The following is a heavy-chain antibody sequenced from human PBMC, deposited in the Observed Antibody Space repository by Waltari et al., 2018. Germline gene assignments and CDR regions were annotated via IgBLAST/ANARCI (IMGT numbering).Heavy chain of an antibody. CDR2: NYYSGST. D-gene: IGHD3-16*01. CDR3: AREGGSVDYWYFDL. V-gene: IGHV4-39*07. Sequence: QLQLQESGPGLVKPSETLSLTCTVSGGTISSSSYYWGWIRQPPGKGLEWIGSNYYSGSTYDNPSLKSRVTISVDTSKNQFSLKLSSVTAADTAVYYCAREGGSVDYWYFDLWGRGTLVTVSS. J-gene: IGHJ2*01. CDR1: GGTISSSSYY.